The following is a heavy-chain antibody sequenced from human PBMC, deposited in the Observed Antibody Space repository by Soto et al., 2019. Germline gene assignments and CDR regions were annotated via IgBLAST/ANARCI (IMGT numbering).Heavy chain of an antibody. J-gene: IGHJ4*02. Sequence: EVQLVESGGGSVQPGVSLRLSCAASGFTFSTFSMNWVRQAPGRGLECISYISGGGRPISYADSVKGRFTISRDNAKNSLYLQMDSLTDEDTAVYYCARDLGWAFDSWGQGTLVTVSS. CDR2: ISGGGRPI. D-gene: IGHD6-19*01. CDR1: GFTFSTFS. CDR3: ARDLGWAFDS. V-gene: IGHV3-48*02.